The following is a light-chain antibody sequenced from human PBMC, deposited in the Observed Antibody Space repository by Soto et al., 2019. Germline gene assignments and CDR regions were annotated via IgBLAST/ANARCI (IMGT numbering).Light chain of an antibody. CDR3: QQRSNWWT. J-gene: IGKJ1*01. CDR1: QSVSSY. V-gene: IGKV3-11*01. Sequence: EIVLTQSPATLSLSPGERAPLCCRVSQSVSSYLAWYQQKPGQAPRLLIYDASNRATGIPARFSGSGSGTDFTLTINSLEFEDSAVYYCQQRSNWWTFGQGTKV. CDR2: DAS.